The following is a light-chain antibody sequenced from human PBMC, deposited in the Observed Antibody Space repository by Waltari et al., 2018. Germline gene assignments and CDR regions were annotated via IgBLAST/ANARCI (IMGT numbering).Light chain of an antibody. V-gene: IGLV3-1*01. J-gene: IGLJ2*01. CDR2: QVT. Sequence: SYELTQAHSVSVSPGQTATITRSGAKLEIKLTSWYQQTPGQSPVLVLYQVTKRPSGISERFSGSNSGDTATLTITGTQTTDEADYYCQAWDIKNVIFGGGTKLTVL. CDR1: KLEIKL. CDR3: QAWDIKNVI.